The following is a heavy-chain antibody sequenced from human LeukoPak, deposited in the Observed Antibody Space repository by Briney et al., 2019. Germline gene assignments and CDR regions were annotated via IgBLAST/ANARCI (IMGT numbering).Heavy chain of an antibody. D-gene: IGHD3-10*01. CDR2: ISAYNGNT. V-gene: IGHV1-18*01. CDR3: ARDHDARGSYYTDY. CDR1: GYTFTSYG. Sequence: GASVKVSCKASGYTFTSYGISWVRQAPGQGLEWMGWISAYNGNTNYAQKLQGRVTMTTDTSTNTAYMELRSLTSDDQALYYCARDHDARGSYYTDYWGQGTMVTVSS. J-gene: IGHJ4*01.